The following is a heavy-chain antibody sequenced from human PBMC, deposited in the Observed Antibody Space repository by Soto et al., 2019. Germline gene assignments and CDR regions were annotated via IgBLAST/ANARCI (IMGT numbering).Heavy chain of an antibody. J-gene: IGHJ4*02. CDR2: TRHDGSNT. CDR1: GFNFRGYG. CDR3: ARDGVGITTYFGYFDY. D-gene: IGHD1-26*01. Sequence: QVQLVQSGGGVVQPGRSLRLSCEASGFNFRGYGMHWVRQAPGKGLEWVAITRHDGSNTYYADSVRARFTISRDNSKKAMYLQMNSLRVEDTAVYYCARDGVGITTYFGYFDYWGQGTLITVSS. V-gene: IGHV3-33*01.